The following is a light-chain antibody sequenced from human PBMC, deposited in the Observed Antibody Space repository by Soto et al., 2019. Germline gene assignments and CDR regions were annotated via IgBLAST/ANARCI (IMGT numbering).Light chain of an antibody. J-gene: IGKJ1*01. Sequence: EIVLTQSPCTLSFSPGERATLSCRASQSVSSSLAWYQQTPGQAPRLLFFGASIRATGIPDRFSGSGSGTDFTLTISRLEPEDSAVYHCQQYGSSPTPFGQGTKVDIK. CDR2: GAS. CDR1: QSVSSS. CDR3: QQYGSSPTP. V-gene: IGKV3-20*01.